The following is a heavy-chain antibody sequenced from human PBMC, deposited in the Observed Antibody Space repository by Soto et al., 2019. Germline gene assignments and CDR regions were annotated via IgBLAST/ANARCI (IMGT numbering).Heavy chain of an antibody. D-gene: IGHD4-4*01. J-gene: IGHJ4*02. CDR1: GGSVTNSSYY. V-gene: IGHV4-39*01. CDR2: VYYRGRS. Sequence: PSETLSLTCTVSGGSVTNSSYYWGWIRQSPGKGLEWIESVYYRGRSYSKSSVKSRVTISVDTSKNQFSLNLNSVTASDTAVYFCVSQRTTVLTQAYFDYWGPGALVTVSS. CDR3: VSQRTTVLTQAYFDY.